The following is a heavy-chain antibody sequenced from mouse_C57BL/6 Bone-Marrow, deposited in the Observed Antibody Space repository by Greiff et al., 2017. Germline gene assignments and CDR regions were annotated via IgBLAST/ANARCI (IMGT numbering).Heavy chain of an antibody. CDR1: GYTFTSYW. CDR3: ANDGYFWYFDV. Sequence: VKLQESGAELVMPGASVKLSCKASGYTFTSYWMHWVKQRPGQGLEWIGEIDPSDSYTNYNQKFKGKSTLTVDKSSSTAYMQRSSLTSDDSAVYYCANDGYFWYFDVWGTGTTVTVSS. CDR2: IDPSDSYT. D-gene: IGHD2-3*01. V-gene: IGHV1-69*01. J-gene: IGHJ1*03.